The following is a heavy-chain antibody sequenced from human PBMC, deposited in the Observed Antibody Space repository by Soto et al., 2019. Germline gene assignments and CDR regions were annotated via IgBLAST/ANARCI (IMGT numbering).Heavy chain of an antibody. V-gene: IGHV4-59*01. J-gene: IGHJ4*02. CDR3: ARTPSLENYFDH. Sequence: SETLSLTCSVSGDSFSSYYWSWVRQSPGKGLEWIAYIYYTGSIINNPSLKSRVSMSVDLSMKQFSLQPHSVTVADRAVDFCARTPSLENYFDHWGQGTLVTVSS. CDR2: IYYTGSI. CDR1: GDSFSSYY.